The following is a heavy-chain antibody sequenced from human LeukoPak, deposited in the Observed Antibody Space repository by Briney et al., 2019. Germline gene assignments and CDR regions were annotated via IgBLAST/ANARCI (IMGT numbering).Heavy chain of an antibody. CDR2: IYTSGST. J-gene: IGHJ3*02. Sequence: PSETLSLTCIVSGYSISSGYYWSWIRQPAGKGLEWIGRIYTSGSTNYNPSLKSRVTMSVDTSKNQFSLKLSSVTAADTAVYYCARALVGYAVAGPVVAFDIWGQGTMVTVSS. CDR3: ARALVGYAVAGPVVAFDI. D-gene: IGHD6-19*01. V-gene: IGHV4-4*07. CDR1: GYSISSGYY.